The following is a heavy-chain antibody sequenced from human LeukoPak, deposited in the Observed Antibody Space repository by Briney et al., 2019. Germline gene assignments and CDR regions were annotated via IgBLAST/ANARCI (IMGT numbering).Heavy chain of an antibody. CDR1: GFTFSDYS. CDR2: ISSSSSYI. Sequence: PGGSLRLSCEASGFTFSDYSMNWVRQAPGKGLEWVSSISSSSSYIYYADSVKGRFTISRDNAKNSLYLQMNSLRAEDTAVYYCARNVGSSSPYWGQGTLVTVSS. CDR3: ARNVGSSSPY. J-gene: IGHJ4*02. D-gene: IGHD6-6*01. V-gene: IGHV3-21*01.